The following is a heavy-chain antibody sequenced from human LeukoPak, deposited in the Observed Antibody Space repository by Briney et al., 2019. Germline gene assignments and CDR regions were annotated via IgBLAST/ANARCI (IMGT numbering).Heavy chain of an antibody. CDR1: GGSVSSGSYY. CDR3: ARVPISTTARGYFDY. J-gene: IGHJ4*02. D-gene: IGHD4-17*01. Sequence: KPSETLSLTCTVSGGSVSSGSYYWSWIRQPPGKGLEWFGYIYYSGSTTYNPSLKSRVTISVDTSKNTFSLKLSSVTAADTAVYYCARVPISTTARGYFDYWGQGTQVTVSS. CDR2: IYYSGST. V-gene: IGHV4-61*01.